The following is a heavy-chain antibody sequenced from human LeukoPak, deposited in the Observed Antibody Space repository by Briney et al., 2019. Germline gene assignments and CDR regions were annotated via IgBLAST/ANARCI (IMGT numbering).Heavy chain of an antibody. J-gene: IGHJ4*02. CDR2: ISGSGGST. V-gene: IGHV3-23*01. CDR3: AKVVVVNSYYFDY. CDR1: GFTFSSYA. D-gene: IGHD3-22*01. Sequence: GGSLRLSCAASGFTFSSYAMSWVRQAPGEGLEWVSAISGSGGSTYYADSVKGRFTISRDNSKNALYLQMNSLRAEDTAVYCCAKVVVVNSYYFDYWGQGTLVTVSS.